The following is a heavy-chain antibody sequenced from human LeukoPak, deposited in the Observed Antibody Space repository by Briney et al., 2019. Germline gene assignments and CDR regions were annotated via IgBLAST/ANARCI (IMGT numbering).Heavy chain of an antibody. D-gene: IGHD3-22*01. CDR1: GFTFDDYG. CDR3: ARDGERYYYDSGGAFDI. V-gene: IGHV3-20*04. J-gene: IGHJ3*02. CDR2: INWNGGST. Sequence: PGGFLRLSCAASGFTFDDYGMSWVRQAPGKGLEWVSGINWNGGSTGYADSVKGRFTISRDNTKNSLYLQMNSLRAEDTALYYCARDGERYYYDSGGAFDIWGQGTMVTVSS.